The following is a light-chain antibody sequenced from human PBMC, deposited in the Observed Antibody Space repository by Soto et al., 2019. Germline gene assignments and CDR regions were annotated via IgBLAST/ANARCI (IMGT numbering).Light chain of an antibody. CDR3: QQYNNWPYT. J-gene: IGKJ2*01. CDR1: QSVKNN. V-gene: IGKV3-15*01. Sequence: EIMMTQSPGTLSVSPGEGATLPCRASQSVKNNLAWYQQKPGRAPRLLIYGASTRATGIPARFSGSGSGTEFTLTISSLQSEDFAVYYCQQYNNWPYTFGQGTKLEIK. CDR2: GAS.